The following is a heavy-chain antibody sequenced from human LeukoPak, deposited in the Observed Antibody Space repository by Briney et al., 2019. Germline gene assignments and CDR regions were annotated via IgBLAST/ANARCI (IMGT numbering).Heavy chain of an antibody. D-gene: IGHD5-18*01. V-gene: IGHV3-13*01. J-gene: IGHJ4*02. CDR2: VSSGFHA. CDR1: GFTLGSHD. CDR3: VREARGYHYTYFDY. Sequence: GGSLRLSCTASGFTLGSHDMHWVRQIPGQGLEWVAAVSSGFHAFFADSVQGRFTVSREDARNSLYLQMNSLRAGDTAVYYCVREARGYHYTYFDYWGQGTLVTVSP.